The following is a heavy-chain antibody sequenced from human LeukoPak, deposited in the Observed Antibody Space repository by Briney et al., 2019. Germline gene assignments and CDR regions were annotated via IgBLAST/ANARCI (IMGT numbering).Heavy chain of an antibody. CDR2: IIPIFGTA. D-gene: IGHD3-16*02. Sequence: GASVKVSCKASGGTFSSYAISWLRQAPGQGLEWMGGIIPIFGTANYAQKFQGRVTITADESTSTAYMELSSLRSEDTAVYYCPRRLYYDYVWGSNLRPLSPPPFDYWGQGTLVTVSS. CDR3: PRRLYYDYVWGSNLRPLSPPPFDY. CDR1: GGTFSSYA. J-gene: IGHJ4*02. V-gene: IGHV1-69*13.